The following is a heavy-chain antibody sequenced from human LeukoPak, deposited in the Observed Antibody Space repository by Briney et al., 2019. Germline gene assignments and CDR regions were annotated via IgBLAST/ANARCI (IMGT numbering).Heavy chain of an antibody. CDR3: ASKPRGESRPFDY. CDR1: GYTFTAHA. D-gene: IGHD3-16*01. V-gene: IGHV1-3*01. Sequence: GASVKVSCKASGYTFTAHAVHWVRQAPGQRLEWMGWTNVANGDTGYSQKFQDRVTITRDTSASTGYMEMSSLISEDTAVYYCASKPRGESRPFDYWGQGTLVTVSS. CDR2: TNVANGDT. J-gene: IGHJ4*02.